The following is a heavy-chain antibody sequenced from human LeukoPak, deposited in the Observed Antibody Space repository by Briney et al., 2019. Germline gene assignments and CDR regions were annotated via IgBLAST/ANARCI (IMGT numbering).Heavy chain of an antibody. J-gene: IGHJ3*02. V-gene: IGHV1-2*02. CDR2: INPNSGGT. CDR3: AGTRGWATYASDI. Sequence: ASVKVSCKASGYTFTGYYMHWVRQAPGQGLEWMGWINPNSGGTNYAQKFQGRVTMTRDTSISTAYMELSRLRSDDTAVYYCAGTRGWATYASDIWGQGTMVTVSS. CDR1: GYTFTGYY. D-gene: IGHD5-12*01.